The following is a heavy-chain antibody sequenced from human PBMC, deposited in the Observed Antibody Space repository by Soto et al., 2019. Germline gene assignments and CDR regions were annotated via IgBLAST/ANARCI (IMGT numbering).Heavy chain of an antibody. CDR1: GFTFSSYA. CDR3: AKDRLTFGGVIVRGLPYFQH. D-gene: IGHD3-16*02. J-gene: IGHJ1*01. V-gene: IGHV3-23*01. CDR2: ISGSGGST. Sequence: EVQLLESGGGLVQPGGSLRLSCAASGFTFSSYAMSWVRQAPGKGLEWVSAISGSGGSTYYADSVKGRFTISRDNSKNTLYLQMNSLRAEDTAVYYCAKDRLTFGGVIVRGLPYFQHWGQGTLVTVSS.